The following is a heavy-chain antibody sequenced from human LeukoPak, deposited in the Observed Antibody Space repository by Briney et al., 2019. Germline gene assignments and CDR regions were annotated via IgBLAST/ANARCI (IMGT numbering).Heavy chain of an antibody. Sequence: GESLKISCKGSGYSFTSYWIGWVRQMPGKGLEWMGIVYPGDSDTRYSPSFQGQVTISADKSISTAYLQWSSLKASDTAMYYCARQLSITIFGVPPRTYYYMDVWGKGTSVTVSS. CDR2: VYPGDSDT. CDR3: ARQLSITIFGVPPRTYYYMDV. V-gene: IGHV5-51*01. J-gene: IGHJ6*03. CDR1: GYSFTSYW. D-gene: IGHD3-3*01.